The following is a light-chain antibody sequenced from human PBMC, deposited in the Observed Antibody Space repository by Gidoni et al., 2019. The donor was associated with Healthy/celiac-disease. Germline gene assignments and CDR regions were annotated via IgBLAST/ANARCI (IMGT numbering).Light chain of an antibody. CDR3: QSYDSSLPDWVV. J-gene: IGLJ2*01. Sequence: QSVLTQPPSVSGAPGQRVTISCTWSSSNIGAGYDVHWYQQLPGTAPKFLIYGNSNRPSGVPDRFSGSKSGTSASLAITGLQAEDEADYYCQSYDSSLPDWVVFGGGTKLTVL. CDR2: GNS. CDR1: SSNIGAGYD. V-gene: IGLV1-40*01.